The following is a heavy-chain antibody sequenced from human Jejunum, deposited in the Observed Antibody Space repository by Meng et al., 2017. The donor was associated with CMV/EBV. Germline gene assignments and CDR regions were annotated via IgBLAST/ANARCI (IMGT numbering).Heavy chain of an antibody. D-gene: IGHD1-26*01. CDR1: GFTFSTAW. J-gene: IGHJ4*02. CDR2: IRSKTDGGTV. V-gene: IGHV3-15*01. Sequence: EVQLVESGGGLVKPGGSLRISCAASGFTFSTAWLSWVRQAPGKGLEWVGRIRSKTDGGTVDYAAPVKGRFTISRDDSKTTLYLEMNSLKTEDTAIYYCTTAYGGSFSNWGQGTLVTVSS. CDR3: TTAYGGSFSN.